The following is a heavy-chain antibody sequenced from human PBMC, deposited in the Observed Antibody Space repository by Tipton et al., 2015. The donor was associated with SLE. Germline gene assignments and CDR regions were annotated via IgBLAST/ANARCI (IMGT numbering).Heavy chain of an antibody. J-gene: IGHJ4*02. D-gene: IGHD3-10*01. CDR1: GGSISSYY. CDR3: ARGLGTYYYAT. Sequence: TLSLTCTVSGGSISSYYWSWIRQPPGKGLEWIGYIYYSGSTNYNPSLKSRVTISVDTSKNQFSLKLSSVTAADTAVYYCARGLGTYYYATWGQGTLVTVSS. CDR2: IYYSGST. V-gene: IGHV4-59*01.